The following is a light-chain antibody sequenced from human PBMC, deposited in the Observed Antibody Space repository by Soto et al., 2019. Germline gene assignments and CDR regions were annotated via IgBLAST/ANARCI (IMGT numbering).Light chain of an antibody. Sequence: DIQMTQSPSSLSASVGDRVTITCRASQSIGIYLNWFQHHPGKAPKLLIYGASSLQSGVPSGFSGSGSGTEFTLTISSLQSEDSAVYYCQQYNDWPPWTFGQGTKVEIK. CDR1: QSIGIY. V-gene: IGKV1-39*01. CDR2: GAS. CDR3: QQYNDWPPWT. J-gene: IGKJ1*01.